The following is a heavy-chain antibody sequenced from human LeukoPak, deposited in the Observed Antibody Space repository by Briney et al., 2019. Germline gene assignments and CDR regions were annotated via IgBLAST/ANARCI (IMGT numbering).Heavy chain of an antibody. Sequence: GGSLRLSCAASGFTFSSYWMTWVRQAPGKGLEWVANIKQDGSEKFSVDSVRGRFIISRDNAESSLYLQMNSLRDEDTAVYYCARIVRGIVMPQNAFDVWGQGTKVTVSS. D-gene: IGHD3-22*01. CDR3: ARIVRGIVMPQNAFDV. CDR1: GFTFSSYW. CDR2: IKQDGSEK. V-gene: IGHV3-7*01. J-gene: IGHJ3*01.